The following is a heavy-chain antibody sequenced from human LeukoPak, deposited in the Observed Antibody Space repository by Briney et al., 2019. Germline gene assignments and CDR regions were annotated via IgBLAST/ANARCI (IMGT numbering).Heavy chain of an antibody. CDR3: ARVRYSDSSVLTRKRSYYFDY. CDR2: ISNSASVT. D-gene: IGHD3-22*01. V-gene: IGHV3-11*04. Sequence: GGSLRLSCAASGFTFSDYYMSWIRQAPGKGLEWILYISNSASVTYYADSVKGRFAISRDNAQNSLYLEMNSLRADDTAVYYCARVRYSDSSVLTRKRSYYFDYWGQGTLVTVSS. CDR1: GFTFSDYY. J-gene: IGHJ4*02.